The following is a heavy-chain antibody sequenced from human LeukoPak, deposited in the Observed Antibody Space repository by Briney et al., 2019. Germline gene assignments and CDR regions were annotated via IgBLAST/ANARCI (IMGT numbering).Heavy chain of an antibody. J-gene: IGHJ5*02. D-gene: IGHD3-10*01. CDR1: GFTFTDYY. CDR2: INPNSGDT. V-gene: IGHV1-2*02. Sequence: ASVKVSCKGSGFTFTDYYINWVRQAPGQGLEWMGWINPNSGDTNYAQRFQDRVTMTSDTSITTAYIDLNLLRSDDTAVYYCARGDYYGSGKVVAAWGQGTPVTVSS. CDR3: ARGDYYGSGKVVAA.